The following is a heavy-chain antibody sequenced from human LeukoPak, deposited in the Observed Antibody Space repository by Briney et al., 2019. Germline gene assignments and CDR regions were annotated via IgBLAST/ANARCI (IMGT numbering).Heavy chain of an antibody. CDR2: IYYSGST. Sequence: PSETLSLTCTVSGGSISSYYWSWIRQPPGRGLEWIGYIYYSGSTNYNPSLKSRVTISVDTSKNQFSLKLSSVTAADTAVYYCARGTQWLPPGYWGQGTLVTVSS. V-gene: IGHV4-59*01. D-gene: IGHD6-19*01. CDR3: ARGTQWLPPGY. CDR1: GGSISSYY. J-gene: IGHJ4*02.